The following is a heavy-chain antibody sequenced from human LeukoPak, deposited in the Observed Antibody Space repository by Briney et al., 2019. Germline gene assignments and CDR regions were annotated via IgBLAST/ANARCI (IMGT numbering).Heavy chain of an antibody. CDR3: TKGRIQLGY. Sequence: SETLSLTCTVSGDSLNSYYWSWLRQPPGKGLEWIGYIYYSGSTNYNPSLTSRVTISVDTSKNQFSLKLTSVTAADTAVYYCTKGRIQLGYGGQGTLITVSS. D-gene: IGHD5-18*01. J-gene: IGHJ4*02. CDR2: IYYSGST. CDR1: GDSLNSYY. V-gene: IGHV4-59*01.